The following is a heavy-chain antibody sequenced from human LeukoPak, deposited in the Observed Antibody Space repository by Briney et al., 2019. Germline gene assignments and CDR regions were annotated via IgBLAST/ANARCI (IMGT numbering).Heavy chain of an antibody. CDR2: IYYSGST. CDR1: GGSISSISSNNYH. Sequence: SETLSLTCIVSGGSISSISSNNYHWGWIRQPPGKGLEWIGSIYYSGSTYYNPSLKSRVTISVDTSKNQFSLKLSSVTAADTALYYCAREMGVVTAHGIDVWGQGSTVTVSS. CDR3: AREMGVVTAHGIDV. D-gene: IGHD4-23*01. J-gene: IGHJ6*02. V-gene: IGHV4-39*02.